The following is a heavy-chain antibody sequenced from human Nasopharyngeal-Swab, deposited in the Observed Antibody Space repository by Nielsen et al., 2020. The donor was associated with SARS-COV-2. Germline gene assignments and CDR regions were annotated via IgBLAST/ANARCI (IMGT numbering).Heavy chain of an antibody. V-gene: IGHV1-18*01. CDR2: ISAYNGNT. J-gene: IGHJ6*02. CDR1: GYTLTSYG. CDR3: ARFVTTSYYYYGMDV. D-gene: IGHD3-22*01. Sequence: ASVKVSCKASGYTLTSYGISWVRQAPGQGLEWMGWISAYNGNTNYAQKLQGRVTMTTDTSTSTAYMELRSLRSDDTAVYYCARFVTTSYYYYGMDVWGQGTTVTVSS.